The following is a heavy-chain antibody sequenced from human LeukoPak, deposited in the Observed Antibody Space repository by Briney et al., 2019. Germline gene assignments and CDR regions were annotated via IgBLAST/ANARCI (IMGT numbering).Heavy chain of an antibody. J-gene: IGHJ4*02. CDR3: AKGSHDYGNGDYYFDY. CDR1: GFTFTSYA. D-gene: IGHD4-17*01. Sequence: GGSLRLSCAASGFTFTSYALPWVRQAPGKGLERVAVISHDGSTKYYADSVKGRFTISRDNSKNTLYVQMNSLRAEDTAVYYCAKGSHDYGNGDYYFDYWGQGTLVTVSS. V-gene: IGHV3-30-3*01. CDR2: ISHDGSTK.